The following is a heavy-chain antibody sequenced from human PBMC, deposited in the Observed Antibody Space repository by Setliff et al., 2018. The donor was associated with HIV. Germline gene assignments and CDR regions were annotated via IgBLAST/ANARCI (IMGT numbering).Heavy chain of an antibody. D-gene: IGHD5-18*01. J-gene: IGHJ3*02. Sequence: LRLSCAVSGLTFISYGMYWVRQAPGKGLEWVAFIRYDGRYRYYVDSVKGRFTISRDNSKNTMFLQMNSLRVEDTAIYYCAKMHTAMDPDTFDIWGQGTMVTVSS. CDR3: AKMHTAMDPDTFDI. CDR1: GLTFISYG. V-gene: IGHV3-30*02. CDR2: IRYDGRYR.